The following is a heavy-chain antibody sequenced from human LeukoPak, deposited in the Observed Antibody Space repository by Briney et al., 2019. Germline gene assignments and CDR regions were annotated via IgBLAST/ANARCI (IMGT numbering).Heavy chain of an antibody. D-gene: IGHD5-24*01. CDR3: ARDKQMATINDYYYYGMDV. CDR2: IYSGGST. CDR1: GFTVSSNY. J-gene: IGHJ6*02. V-gene: IGHV3-66*01. Sequence: GSLRLSCAASGFTVSSNYMSWVRQAPGKGLEWVSVIYSGGSTYYADSVKGRFTISRDNSKNTLYLQMNSLRAEDTAVYYCARDKQMATINDYYYYGMDVWGQGTTVTVSS.